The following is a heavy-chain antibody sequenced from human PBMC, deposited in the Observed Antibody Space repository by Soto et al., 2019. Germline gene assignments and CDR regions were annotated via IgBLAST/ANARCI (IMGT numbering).Heavy chain of an antibody. V-gene: IGHV3-23*01. CDR2: ISGSGGST. J-gene: IGHJ4*02. CDR1: GFTFSSYA. D-gene: IGHD3-22*01. Sequence: GGSLRLSCAASGFTFSSYAMSWVRQAPGKGLEWVSAISGSGGSTYYADSVKGRFTISRDNSKNTLYLQMNSLRAEDTAVYYCVHYYDSSGYYDYWGQGTLVTVSS. CDR3: VHYYDSSGYYDY.